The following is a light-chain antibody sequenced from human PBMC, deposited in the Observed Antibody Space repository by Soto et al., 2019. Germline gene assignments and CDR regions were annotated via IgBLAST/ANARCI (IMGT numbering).Light chain of an antibody. V-gene: IGKV3-20*01. Sequence: EIVLAQSPGTLSFSPGQSAPLFCRASQSVSSNFLAWYQQKPGQATRLLIYGVSSRASGIPDRVFGSGSGTDVTLTINRLEPEDFAVYYGQQYANSPITFGQGTRLEIK. CDR3: QQYANSPIT. CDR1: QSVSSNF. J-gene: IGKJ5*01. CDR2: GVS.